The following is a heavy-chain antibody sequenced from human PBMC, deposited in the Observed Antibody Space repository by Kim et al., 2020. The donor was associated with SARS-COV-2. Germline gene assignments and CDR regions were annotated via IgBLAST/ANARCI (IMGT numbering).Heavy chain of an antibody. V-gene: IGHV1-3*01. D-gene: IGHD3-10*01. CDR3: ASYTMVRGVIGYYYGMDV. CDR2: INAGNGNT. CDR1: GYTFTSYA. Sequence: ASVKVSCKASGYTFTSYAMHWVRQAPGQRLEWMGWINAGNGNTKYSQKFQGRVTITRDTSASTAYMELSSLRSEDTAVYYCASYTMVRGVIGYYYGMDVWGQGTTVTVSS. J-gene: IGHJ6*02.